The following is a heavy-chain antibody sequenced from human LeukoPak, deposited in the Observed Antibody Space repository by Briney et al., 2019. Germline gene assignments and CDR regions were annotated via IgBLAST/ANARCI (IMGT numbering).Heavy chain of an antibody. D-gene: IGHD3-16*01. CDR3: AYKLGNYDYVRGAFDY. V-gene: IGHV3-23*01. CDR2: ISGSGGST. CDR1: GFTFSSYA. Sequence: GGSLRLSCAASGFTFSSYAMSWVRQAPGKGLEWVSAISGSGGSTYYADSVKGRFTISRDNSKNTLYLQMNSLRAEDTAVYYCAYKLGNYDYVRGAFDYWGQGTLVTVSS. J-gene: IGHJ4*02.